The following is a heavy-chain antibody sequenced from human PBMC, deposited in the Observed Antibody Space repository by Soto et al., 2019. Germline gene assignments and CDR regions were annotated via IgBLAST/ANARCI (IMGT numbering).Heavy chain of an antibody. CDR2: IYYSGST. V-gene: IGHV4-31*03. J-gene: IGHJ6*02. CDR1: GGSISSGGYY. Sequence: SETLSLTCTVSGGSISSGGYYWSWIRQHPGKGLEWIGYIYYSGSTYYNPSLKSRVTISVDTSKNQFSLKLSSVTAADTAVYYCARAPLRFLEWLPTSLYYYYGMDVWGQGTTVTVSS. CDR3: ARAPLRFLEWLPTSLYYYYGMDV. D-gene: IGHD3-3*01.